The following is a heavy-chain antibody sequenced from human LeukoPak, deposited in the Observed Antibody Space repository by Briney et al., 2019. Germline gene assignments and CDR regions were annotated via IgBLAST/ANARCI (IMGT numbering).Heavy chain of an antibody. V-gene: IGHV1-8*01. J-gene: IGHJ3*02. CDR3: ATDFWSGYYTNHDAFDI. Sequence: ASVKVSCKASGYTFTSYDINWVRQATGQGLEWMGWMNPNSGNTGYAQKLQGRVTMTTDTSTSTAYMELRSLRSDDTAVYYCATDFWSGYYTNHDAFDIWGQGTMVTVSS. D-gene: IGHD3-3*01. CDR1: GYTFTSYD. CDR2: MNPNSGNT.